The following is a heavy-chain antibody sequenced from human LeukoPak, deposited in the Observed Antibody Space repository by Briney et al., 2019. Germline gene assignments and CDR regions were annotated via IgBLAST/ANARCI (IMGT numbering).Heavy chain of an antibody. CDR1: GGSISSYY. D-gene: IGHD5-18*01. CDR2: IYYSGST. V-gene: IGHV4-59*08. J-gene: IGHJ4*02. CDR3: ARRDTVMTPFDY. Sequence: SETLSLTCTVSGGSISSYYWSWIRQPPGKGLEWIGYIYYSGSTNYNPSLKSRVTISVDTSKNQFSLNLSSVTAADTAVYYCARRDTVMTPFDYWGQGTLVTVSS.